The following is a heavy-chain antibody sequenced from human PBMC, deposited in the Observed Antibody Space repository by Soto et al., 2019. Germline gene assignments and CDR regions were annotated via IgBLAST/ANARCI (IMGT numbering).Heavy chain of an antibody. V-gene: IGHV4-34*01. D-gene: IGHD3-10*01. J-gene: IGHJ5*02. Sequence: QVRLKQRGAGLLKPSETLSLTCDVYGGSFSGYYWSWIRQSPGKGLEWIGQIKHSGGTNYNPLLKSRVTISVDTPRNQFSLKLSSVPAADTAVYFCARPYYYRSGTYFAWFDPWGQGPLVTVSS. CDR1: GGSFSGYY. CDR3: ARPYYYRSGTYFAWFDP. CDR2: IKHSGGT.